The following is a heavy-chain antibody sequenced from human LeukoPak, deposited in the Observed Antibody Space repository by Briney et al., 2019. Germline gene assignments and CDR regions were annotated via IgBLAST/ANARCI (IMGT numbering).Heavy chain of an antibody. Sequence: GGSLRLSCAASGFTFSSYEMNWVRQAPGKGLEWVSYISSSGSTIYYADSVKGRFTISRDNAKNSLYLQMNSLGAEDTAVYYCAREKMTYYDFWSGYYYFDYWGQGTLVTVSS. CDR3: AREKMTYYDFWSGYYYFDY. D-gene: IGHD3-3*01. CDR2: ISSSGSTI. CDR1: GFTFSSYE. V-gene: IGHV3-48*03. J-gene: IGHJ4*02.